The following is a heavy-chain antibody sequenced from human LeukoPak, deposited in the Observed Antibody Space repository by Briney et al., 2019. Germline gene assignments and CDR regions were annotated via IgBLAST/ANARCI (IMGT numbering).Heavy chain of an antibody. CDR1: GGSFSGYY. CDR2: INHSGST. CDR3: AREELGYCSGGSCYGVDY. J-gene: IGHJ4*02. Sequence: PSETLSLTCAVYGGSFSGYYWSWIRQPPGKGLEWIGEINHSGSTNCNPSLKSRVTISVDTSKNQFSLKLSSVTAADTAVYYCAREELGYCSGGSCYGVDYWGQGTLVTVSS. D-gene: IGHD2-15*01. V-gene: IGHV4-34*01.